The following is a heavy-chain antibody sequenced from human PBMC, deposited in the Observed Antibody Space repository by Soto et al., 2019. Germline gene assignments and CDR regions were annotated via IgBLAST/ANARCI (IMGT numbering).Heavy chain of an antibody. CDR3: RRRYNWNDNYYEP. J-gene: IGHJ5*02. V-gene: IGHV4-39*01. Sequence: PSETLSLTCPVSGASISVHSYYWTWIRQPPGKGLEWIGISYYSGNTYFTPSLKSRATISVEGSQNXVSLRLTCVTGADTAIYYCRRRYNWNDNYYEPWAPGALVT. CDR2: SYYSGNT. D-gene: IGHD1-20*01. CDR1: GASISVHSYY.